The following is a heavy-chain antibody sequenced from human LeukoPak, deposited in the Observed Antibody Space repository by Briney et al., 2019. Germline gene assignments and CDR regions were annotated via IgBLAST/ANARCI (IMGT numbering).Heavy chain of an antibody. J-gene: IGHJ4*02. CDR2: ISPNSGGT. Sequence: ASVKVSCKASGYTFTGYYMHWVRQAPGQGLEWMGWISPNSGGTNYAQKFQGRVTMTRDTSIITAYMELSRLRSDDTAVYYCARGTNYDILTAHWLGYWGQGTLVTVSS. D-gene: IGHD3-9*01. CDR1: GYTFTGYY. V-gene: IGHV1-2*02. CDR3: ARGTNYDILTAHWLGY.